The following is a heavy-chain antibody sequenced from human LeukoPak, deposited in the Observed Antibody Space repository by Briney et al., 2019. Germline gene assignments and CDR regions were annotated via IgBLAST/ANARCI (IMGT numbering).Heavy chain of an antibody. CDR2: LYFRGIT. D-gene: IGHD1-26*01. Sequence: PSETLSLTCTVSDGSIRSSTDYWGWIRQSPGKGLEWIGSLYFRGITYYNPSLKSRVTMSVDTSKNQFSLKLSSVTAADTAVYYCARMGATGRDYYYYMDVWGKGTTVTVSS. J-gene: IGHJ6*03. V-gene: IGHV4-39*07. CDR3: ARMGATGRDYYYYMDV. CDR1: DGSIRSSTDY.